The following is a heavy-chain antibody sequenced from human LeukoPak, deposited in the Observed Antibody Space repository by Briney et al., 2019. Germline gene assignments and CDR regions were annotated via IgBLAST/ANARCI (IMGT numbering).Heavy chain of an antibody. CDR2: IIPIFGTA. CDR3: ARDNNDYVWGSYRYGFDP. D-gene: IGHD3-16*02. Sequence: SVKVSCKASGGTFSSYAISWVRQAPGQGLEWMGGIIPIFGTANYAQKFQGRVTITADKSTSTAYMDLTSLKSEDTAVYYCARDNNDYVWGSYRYGFDPWGQGTLVTVSS. V-gene: IGHV1-69*06. J-gene: IGHJ5*02. CDR1: GGTFSSYA.